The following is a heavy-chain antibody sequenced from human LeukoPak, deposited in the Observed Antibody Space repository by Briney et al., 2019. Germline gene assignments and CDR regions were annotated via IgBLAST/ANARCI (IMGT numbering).Heavy chain of an antibody. D-gene: IGHD1-1*01. CDR2: ISSSSSYI. J-gene: IGHJ4*02. Sequence: GGSLRLSCAASGFTFSSYSLNWVRQAPGKGLEWVSSISSSSSYIYYADSVKGRFTISRDNAKNSLYLQMNSLRAEDTAVYYCARRRTTGIDYWGQGTLVTVSS. CDR3: ARRRTTGIDY. V-gene: IGHV3-21*01. CDR1: GFTFSSYS.